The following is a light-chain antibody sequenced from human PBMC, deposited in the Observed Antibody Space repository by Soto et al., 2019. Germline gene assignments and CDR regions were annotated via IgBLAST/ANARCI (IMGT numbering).Light chain of an antibody. J-gene: IGKJ5*01. Sequence: EIVLTQSPATLSLSPGETATLSCRASQSVSNFLAWYQQKPGQAPRLLIYETDHRATGIPDRFSGSGSGTDFALTITSLEPEDFAVYNCQQHETLITFGQGTRLEIK. CDR3: QQHETLIT. CDR1: QSVSNF. V-gene: IGKV3-11*01. CDR2: ETD.